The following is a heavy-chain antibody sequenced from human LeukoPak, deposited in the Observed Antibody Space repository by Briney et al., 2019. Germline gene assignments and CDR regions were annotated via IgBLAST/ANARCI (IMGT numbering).Heavy chain of an antibody. CDR3: AREYYGSGSRMFYFDY. Sequence: ASVKVSCKASGYTFTSHGISWVRQAPGQGLEWMGWISAYNGNTNYAQKLQGRVTMTTDTSTSTAYMELRSLRSDDTAVYYCAREYYGSGSRMFYFDYWGQGTLVTVSS. CDR2: ISAYNGNT. V-gene: IGHV1-18*01. J-gene: IGHJ4*02. CDR1: GYTFTSHG. D-gene: IGHD3-10*01.